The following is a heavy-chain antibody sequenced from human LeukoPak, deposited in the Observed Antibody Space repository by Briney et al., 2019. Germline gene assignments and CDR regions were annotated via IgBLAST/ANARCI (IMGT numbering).Heavy chain of an antibody. CDR1: GFTFSSYE. Sequence: GGSLRLSCAASGFTFSSYEMNWVRQAPGKGLEWVSHISSSGSTIYYADSVKGRFTISRNNAKNSLYLQMNSLRAEDTAVYYCARDTRGYYRLGDWGQGTLVTVSS. V-gene: IGHV3-48*03. CDR2: ISSSGSTI. CDR3: ARDTRGYYRLGD. D-gene: IGHD3-22*01. J-gene: IGHJ4*02.